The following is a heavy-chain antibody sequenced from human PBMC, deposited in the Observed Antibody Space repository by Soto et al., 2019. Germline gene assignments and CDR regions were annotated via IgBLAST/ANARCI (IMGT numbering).Heavy chain of an antibody. D-gene: IGHD3-10*01. CDR1: GYTFPSYG. J-gene: IGHJ6*02. V-gene: IGHV1-18*01. CDR2: ISAYNGNT. CDR3: ARGYHYYGSGRYYSGMDV. Sequence: VASVKVSCKASGYTFPSYGISWVLLAPGQGLEWMGWISAYNGNTNYAQKLQGRVTMTTDTSTSTAYMELRSLRSDDTAVYYCARGYHYYGSGRYYSGMDVWGQGTTVTVSS.